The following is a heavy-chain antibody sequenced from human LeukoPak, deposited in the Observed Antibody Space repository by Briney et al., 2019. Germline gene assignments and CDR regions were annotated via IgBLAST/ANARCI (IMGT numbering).Heavy chain of an antibody. V-gene: IGHV4-59*08. Sequence: SETLSLTCTVSGGSISSYYWSWIRQPPGKGLEWIGYIYYSGSTNYNPSLKSRVTISVDTSKNQFSLKLSSVTAADTAVYYCARRRASGFGELLDFWGQGTLVTVSS. CDR2: IYYSGST. CDR1: GGSISSYY. D-gene: IGHD3-10*01. CDR3: ARRRASGFGELLDF. J-gene: IGHJ4*02.